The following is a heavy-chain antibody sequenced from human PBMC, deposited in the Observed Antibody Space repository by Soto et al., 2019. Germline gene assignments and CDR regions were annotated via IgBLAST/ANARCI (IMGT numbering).Heavy chain of an antibody. J-gene: IGHJ5*02. D-gene: IGHD3-10*01. CDR3: APMANYYQFDWLDP. Sequence: QITLKESGRTLVKPTQTLTLTCTFSGFSLSTNGVGVGWIRQPPGKALEWLALIYWDGDKRYSPSLKSRLTVTNTTSNSLAPLTLSYVAPADTATYYSAPMANYYQFDWLDPWRQGILVT. CDR1: GFSLSTNGVG. CDR2: IYWDGDK. V-gene: IGHV2-5*02.